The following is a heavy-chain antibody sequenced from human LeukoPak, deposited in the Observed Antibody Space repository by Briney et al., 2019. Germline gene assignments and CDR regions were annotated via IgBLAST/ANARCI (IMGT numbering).Heavy chain of an antibody. J-gene: IGHJ4*02. Sequence: GGSLRLSCAASGFTFSDYWMTWFRQAPGKGPERVASIEQDGSDIQYVDFVKGRFTISRDDGKNSVYLQMNSLRVEDTAVYYWARVTPWGYCDYWGQGTLVSVSS. CDR2: IEQDGSDI. CDR1: GFTFSDYW. V-gene: IGHV3-7*01. CDR3: ARVTPWGYCDY. D-gene: IGHD1-26*01.